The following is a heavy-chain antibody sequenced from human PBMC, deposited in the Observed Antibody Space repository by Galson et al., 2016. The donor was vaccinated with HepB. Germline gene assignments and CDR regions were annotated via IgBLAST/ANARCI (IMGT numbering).Heavy chain of an antibody. Sequence: SLRLSCAASGFIFNSHAMNWVRQAPGKGLEWVAVISYDGSNEYYADSVKGRFTISRDNSKNTLYLHMNSLRAEDTAVYYCARVSPVDYYYYMDVWGRGTTVTGS. CDR1: GFIFNSHA. CDR2: ISYDGSNE. V-gene: IGHV3-30-3*01. J-gene: IGHJ6*03. CDR3: ARVSPVDYYYYMDV.